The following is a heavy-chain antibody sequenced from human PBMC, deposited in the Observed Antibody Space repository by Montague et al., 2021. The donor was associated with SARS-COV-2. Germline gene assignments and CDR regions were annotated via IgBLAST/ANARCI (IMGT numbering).Heavy chain of an antibody. CDR2: IHFSGIT. Sequence: SETLSLTCTVSGASITDFYCSWTRQPPGKGLERIGYIHFSGITNYNSSPRIRVTMSIDMPKSRFPLNLRPVTAADAAIYFCARITEVVPFDFWGQGTLVSVSS. V-gene: IGHV4-59*01. D-gene: IGHD3-22*01. CDR1: GASITDFY. CDR3: ARITEVVPFDF. J-gene: IGHJ4*02.